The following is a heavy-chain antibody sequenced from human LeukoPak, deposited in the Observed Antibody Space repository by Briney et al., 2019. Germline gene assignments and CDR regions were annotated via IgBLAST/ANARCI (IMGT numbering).Heavy chain of an antibody. CDR3: ARHGSRMSPFTI. V-gene: IGHV4-59*08. D-gene: IGHD2-2*03. Sequence: SETLSLTCTVSGGSISSYYWSWLRQSPGKGLEWIGYIYSTGSTNHNPFLKSRVNISLDTSKNQFSLNLTSVTAAHTAFYYCARHGSRMSPFTIWGQGTVVTVSS. CDR2: IYSTGST. J-gene: IGHJ3*02. CDR1: GGSISSYY.